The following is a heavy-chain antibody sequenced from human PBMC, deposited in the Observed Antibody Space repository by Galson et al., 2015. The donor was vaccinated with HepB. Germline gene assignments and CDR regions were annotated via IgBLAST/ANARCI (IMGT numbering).Heavy chain of an antibody. CDR2: ISYDGSDT. CDR3: AKVGGSYIDYYYFGIDV. D-gene: IGHD1-26*01. J-gene: IGHJ6*02. Sequence: SLRLSCAASGLNFRSYGMHWVRQAPGKGLEWVAVISYDGSDTFYADSVKGRFTISRDDSKNTVFLQMNSLRAEDTAVYYCAKVGGSYIDYYYFGIDVWGQGTTVTVSS. CDR1: GLNFRSYG. V-gene: IGHV3-30*18.